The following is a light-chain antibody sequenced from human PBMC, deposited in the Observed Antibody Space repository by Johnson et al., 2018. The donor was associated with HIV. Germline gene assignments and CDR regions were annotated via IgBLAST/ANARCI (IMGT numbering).Light chain of an antibody. J-gene: IGLJ1*01. CDR2: END. CDR1: SSNIGNNY. CDR3: GTWDSSLLYV. V-gene: IGLV1-51*02. Sequence: QSVLTQSPSVSAAPGQKVTISCSGSSSNIGNNYVSWYQHLPGTAPKLLIYENDKRPSGIPDRFSGSKSGTSATLGITGLPTGDEADYYCGTWDSSLLYVFGTGTKVTVL.